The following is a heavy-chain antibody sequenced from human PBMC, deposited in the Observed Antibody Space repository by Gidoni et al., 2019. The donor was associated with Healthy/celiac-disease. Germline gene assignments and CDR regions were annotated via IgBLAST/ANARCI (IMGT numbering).Heavy chain of an antibody. V-gene: IGHV3-30-3*01. D-gene: IGHD2-8*01. J-gene: IGHJ6*02. CDR3: ARDRWGRDIVLMVYATTSGMDV. CDR2: ISYDGSNK. Sequence: QVQLVESGGGVVQPGRSLRLSWAAPGFTFSSYAMPWFRQAPGKGLEWVAVISYDGSNKYYADSVKGRFTISRDNSKNTLYLQMNSLRAEDTAVYYCARDRWGRDIVLMVYATTSGMDVWGQGTTVTVSS. CDR1: GFTFSSYA.